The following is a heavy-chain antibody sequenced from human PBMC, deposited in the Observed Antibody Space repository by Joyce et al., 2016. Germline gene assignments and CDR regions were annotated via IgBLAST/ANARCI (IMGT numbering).Heavy chain of an antibody. J-gene: IGHJ4*02. V-gene: IGHV1-69*01. CDR3: AASRGSGYGLRLDY. CDR2: IIPLFGTV. Sequence: QVQLVQSGAEVKKDGSPVKVSCKASGGTFRSYTINWVRKAPGQGLEWMRGIIPLFGTVNYAQKFQGRVTITADESTSTAYMELRSLRFEDRSLYYCAASRGSGYGLRLDYWGQGTLVTVSS. D-gene: IGHD3-9*01. CDR1: GGTFRSYT.